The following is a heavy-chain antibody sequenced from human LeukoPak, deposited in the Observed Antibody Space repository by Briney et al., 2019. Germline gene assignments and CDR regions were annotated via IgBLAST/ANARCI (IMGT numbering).Heavy chain of an antibody. Sequence: SETLSLTCTVSGGSISSYYWSWIRQPPGKGLEWIGYIYYSGSTNYDPSLKSRVTISVDTSKNQFSLKLSSVTAADTAVYYCARSKLEPTTVDYWGQGTLVTVSS. V-gene: IGHV4-59*01. CDR2: IYYSGST. D-gene: IGHD1-1*01. J-gene: IGHJ4*02. CDR1: GGSISSYY. CDR3: ARSKLEPTTVDY.